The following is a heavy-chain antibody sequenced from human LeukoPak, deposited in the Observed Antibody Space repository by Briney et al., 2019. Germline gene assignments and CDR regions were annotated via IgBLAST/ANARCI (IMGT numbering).Heavy chain of an antibody. J-gene: IGHJ4*02. CDR1: GFTVSNNF. Sequence: GGSLRLSCAVSGFTVSNNFMNWVRQAPGKGLEWVSVTHSDGTTYFADSVQGRFTISRDNSKNTLYLQMNSLRDEDTAVYYWARPSSLDGSGRYYIDYWGQGTRVTVSS. V-gene: IGHV3-66*01. D-gene: IGHD3-10*01. CDR2: THSDGTT. CDR3: ARPSSLDGSGRYYIDY.